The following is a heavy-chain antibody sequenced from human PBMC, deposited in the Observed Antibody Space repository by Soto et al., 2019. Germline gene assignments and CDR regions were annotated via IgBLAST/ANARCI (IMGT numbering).Heavy chain of an antibody. CDR1: GGTFSSYA. V-gene: IGHV1-69*13. D-gene: IGHD2-15*01. CDR2: IIPIFGTA. Sequence: GASVKVSCKASGGTFSSYAISWVRQAPGQKLEWMGGIIPIFGTANYAQKFQGRVTITADESTSTAYMELSSLRSEDTAVYYCATDLYCSGGSCYANNWFDPWGQGTLVTVSS. CDR3: ATDLYCSGGSCYANNWFDP. J-gene: IGHJ5*02.